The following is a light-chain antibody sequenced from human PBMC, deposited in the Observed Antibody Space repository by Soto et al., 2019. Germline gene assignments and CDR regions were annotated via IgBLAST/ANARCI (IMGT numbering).Light chain of an antibody. CDR3: QHYGTSAL. CDR1: QRVSDSY. J-gene: IGKJ3*01. CDR2: AS. Sequence: EIVLTQSPGTLSLSPGERAPLSCRASQRVSDSYLAWYQQKPGQAPRLLIYASSRATGIPDRFSGSGSGTDFTLTISRLEPEDFAVYYCQHYGTSALFGPGTKVDIK. V-gene: IGKV3-20*01.